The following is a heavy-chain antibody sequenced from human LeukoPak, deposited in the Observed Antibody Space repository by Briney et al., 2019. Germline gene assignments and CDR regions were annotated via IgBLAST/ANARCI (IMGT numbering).Heavy chain of an antibody. D-gene: IGHD6-19*01. J-gene: IGHJ3*02. Sequence: GASVKVSCKASGGTFSSYAISWVRQAPGQGLGWMGGIIPIFGTANYAQKFQGRVTITADESTSTAYMELSSLRSEDTAVYYCAREWYSSGWYGGHDAFDIWGQGTMVTVSS. CDR2: IIPIFGTA. CDR1: GGTFSSYA. V-gene: IGHV1-69*01. CDR3: AREWYSSGWYGGHDAFDI.